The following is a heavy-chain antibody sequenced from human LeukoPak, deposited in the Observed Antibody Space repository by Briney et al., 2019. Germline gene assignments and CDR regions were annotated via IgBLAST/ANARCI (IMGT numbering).Heavy chain of an antibody. D-gene: IGHD2-2*01. CDR1: GGSISTGGYC. CDR3: ARDRGYCSSTSCSRHYYGMDV. CDR2: IYYSGST. V-gene: IGHV4-31*03. J-gene: IGHJ6*04. Sequence: SQTLSLTCTVSGGSISTGGYCRSWIRQHPGKGLEWIGYIYYSGSTYYNPSLKSRVTISVDTSKNQFSLKLSSVTAADTAVYYCARDRGYCSSTSCSRHYYGMDVWGKGTTVTVSS.